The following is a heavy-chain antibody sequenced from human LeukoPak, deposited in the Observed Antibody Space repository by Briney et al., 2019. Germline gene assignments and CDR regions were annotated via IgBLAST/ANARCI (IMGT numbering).Heavy chain of an antibody. J-gene: IGHJ4*02. D-gene: IGHD6-13*01. CDR1: GFSLSSYA. CDR2: ISGSGGST. Sequence: GGSLRLSCAASGFSLSSYAMSWVRQAPGKGLEWVSAISGSGGSTYYADSVKGRFTISRDNIKNSLYLQMNSLRTEDTALYYCAKAPLSGSSWYIYYFDYWGQGTLVTVSS. CDR3: AKAPLSGSSWYIYYFDY. V-gene: IGHV3-23*01.